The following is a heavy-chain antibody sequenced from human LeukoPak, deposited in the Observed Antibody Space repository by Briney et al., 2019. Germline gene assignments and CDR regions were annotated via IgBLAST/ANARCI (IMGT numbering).Heavy chain of an antibody. Sequence: SETLSLTCTVSGGSISSSSYYWGWIRQPPGKGLEWIGSFFYIGSTYYNPSLKTRVTISVDTSKNQFSLKLNSVTAADTAVYFCARYGSGSYQDHWGQGTLVTVSS. D-gene: IGHD3-10*01. CDR3: ARYGSGSYQDH. V-gene: IGHV4-39*07. J-gene: IGHJ4*02. CDR1: GGSISSSSYY. CDR2: FFYIGST.